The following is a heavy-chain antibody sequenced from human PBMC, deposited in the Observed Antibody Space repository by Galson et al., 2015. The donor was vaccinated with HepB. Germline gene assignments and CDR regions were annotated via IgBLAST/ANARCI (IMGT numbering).Heavy chain of an antibody. Sequence: SLRLSCAASGFTFSSYWMSWVRQAPGKGLEWVANIKQDGSEKYYVDSVKGRFTISRDNAKNSLYLQMNSLRAEDTAVYYCARDGYYYDSSGYYPRGDFDYWGQGTLVTVSS. CDR2: IKQDGSEK. CDR3: ARDGYYYDSSGYYPRGDFDY. CDR1: GFTFSSYW. V-gene: IGHV3-7*03. J-gene: IGHJ4*02. D-gene: IGHD3-22*01.